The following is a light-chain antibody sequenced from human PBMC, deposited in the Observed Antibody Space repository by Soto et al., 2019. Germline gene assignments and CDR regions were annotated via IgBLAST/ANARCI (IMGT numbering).Light chain of an antibody. V-gene: IGKV3-11*01. Sequence: EIVLTQSPATLSLSPGERATLSCRASQSVSRYLAWYQHKPGQAPRLLIYDASKRATGIPARFSGSGSGTDFTLTISSLAPDDFAVYYCQQRSNWPPTWTFGQGTRVEIK. CDR1: QSVSRY. CDR2: DAS. J-gene: IGKJ1*01. CDR3: QQRSNWPPTWT.